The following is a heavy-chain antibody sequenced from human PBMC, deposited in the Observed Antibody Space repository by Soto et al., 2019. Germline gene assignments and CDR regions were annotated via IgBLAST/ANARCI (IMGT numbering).Heavy chain of an antibody. Sequence: QVQLVQAGAEVKKPGSSVTVSCKASGGTFTSYTLSWERQAPGQGLEWMGGIIPILGTTNYAQKFEDRVTTTAEESTTTGCRDLSSLRSDDTAVYYSAERTTVVNNETLWYYGLGVRCQETTVTVSS. CDR1: GGTFTSYT. J-gene: IGHJ6*02. D-gene: IGHD4-17*01. CDR3: AERTTVVNNETLWYYGLGV. CDR2: IIPILGTT. V-gene: IGHV1-69*01.